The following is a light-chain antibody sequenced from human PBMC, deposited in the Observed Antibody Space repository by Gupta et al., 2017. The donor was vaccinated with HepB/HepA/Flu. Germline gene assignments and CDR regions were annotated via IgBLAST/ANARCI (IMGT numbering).Light chain of an antibody. Sequence: QSVLTQPPSASGTSGQRVTTFCSGSGSNIGSNFVYWYQQLPGTAPKLLIYRDNQRPSGVPDRFSGSKSGPSASLAISGLRSEDEAGYYCAAWDDSLKVVFGGGTKLTVL. J-gene: IGLJ2*01. CDR2: RDN. CDR3: AAWDDSLKVV. V-gene: IGLV1-47*01. CDR1: GSNIGSNF.